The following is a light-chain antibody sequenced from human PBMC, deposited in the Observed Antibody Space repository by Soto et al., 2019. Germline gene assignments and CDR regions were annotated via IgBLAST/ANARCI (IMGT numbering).Light chain of an antibody. CDR1: QSITSN. V-gene: IGKV3-11*01. CDR3: QQRSNWLSIA. Sequence: EIVMTQSPATLSVSPGERATLSCRASQSITSNLAWYQQKPGQAPRLLIYDASNRATGIPARFSGSGSGTDLTLTISSLEPEDFAVYYCQQRSNWLSIAFGQGTRLEIK. CDR2: DAS. J-gene: IGKJ5*01.